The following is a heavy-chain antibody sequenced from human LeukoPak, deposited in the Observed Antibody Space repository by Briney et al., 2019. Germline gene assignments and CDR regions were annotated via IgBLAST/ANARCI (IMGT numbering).Heavy chain of an antibody. CDR2: ISGSGGST. J-gene: IGHJ6*02. CDR1: GFTFSSYA. D-gene: IGHD2-21*02. Sequence: PGRSLRLSCAASGFTFSSYAMSWVRQAPGKGLEWVSAISGSGGSTYYADSVKGRFTISRDNSKNTLYLQMNRLQAEDTAVYYCAKDMGVTASWRCSLRRDYYYYGRDVWGQGTTVTVSS. V-gene: IGHV3-23*01. CDR3: AKDMGVTASWRCSLRRDYYYYGRDV.